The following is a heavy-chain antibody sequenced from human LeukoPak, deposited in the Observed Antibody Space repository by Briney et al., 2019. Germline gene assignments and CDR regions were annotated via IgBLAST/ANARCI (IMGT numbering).Heavy chain of an antibody. CDR2: INPNSGGT. Sequence: ASVKVSCKASGYTFTGYYMHWVRQAPGQGLEWMGRINPNSGGTNYAQKFQGRVTMTRDTSISTAYMELSRLRSDDTAVYYCARLACGKSGGCAYYDRAHFDYWAREPWSPSPQ. J-gene: IGHJ4*02. D-gene: IGHD3-3*01. V-gene: IGHV1-2*06. CDR3: ARLACGKSGGCAYYDRAHFDY. CDR1: GYTFTGYY.